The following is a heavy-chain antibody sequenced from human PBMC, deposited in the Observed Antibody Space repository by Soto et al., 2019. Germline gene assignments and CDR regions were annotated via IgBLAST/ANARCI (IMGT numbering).Heavy chain of an antibody. CDR1: GFTFSSYG. CDR3: SSADILTGYYTRDAFAI. V-gene: IGHV3-30*03. J-gene: IGHJ3*02. Sequence: PGGSLRLSCAASGFTFSSYGMHWVRQAPGKGLEWVAVISYDGSNKYYADSVKGRFTISRDNAKNSLYLQMNSLRAEDTAVYYCSSADILTGYYTRDAFAIWGQGTMVTVS. D-gene: IGHD3-9*01. CDR2: ISYDGSNK.